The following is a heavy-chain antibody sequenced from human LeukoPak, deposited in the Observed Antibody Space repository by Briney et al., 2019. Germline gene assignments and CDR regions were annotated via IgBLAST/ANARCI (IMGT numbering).Heavy chain of an antibody. Sequence: GGSLRLSCAASGFTFNNYGMQWVRQAPGKGLEWVAVISYTGNTKYYVDSVKGRFTISRDNSKNTLYLQMNSLRAEDTAVYCCVKESDEYSSSSSDYWGQGTLVTVSP. V-gene: IGHV3-30*18. D-gene: IGHD6-6*01. CDR2: ISYTGNTK. CDR3: VKESDEYSSSSSDY. CDR1: GFTFNNYG. J-gene: IGHJ4*02.